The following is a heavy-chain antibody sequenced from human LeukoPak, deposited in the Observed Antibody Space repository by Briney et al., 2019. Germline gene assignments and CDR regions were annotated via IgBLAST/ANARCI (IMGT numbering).Heavy chain of an antibody. CDR2: IYYSGST. J-gene: IGHJ4*02. CDR1: GGSISSYY. D-gene: IGHD3-10*01. CDR3: ARTYGSGSYSILDY. V-gene: IGHV4-59*01. Sequence: SETLSLTCTVSGGSISSYYWSWIRQPPGKGLEWIGYIYYSGSTNYNPSLKSRVTISVDTSKNQFSLKLSSVTAADTAVYYCARTYGSGSYSILDYWGQGTLVTVSS.